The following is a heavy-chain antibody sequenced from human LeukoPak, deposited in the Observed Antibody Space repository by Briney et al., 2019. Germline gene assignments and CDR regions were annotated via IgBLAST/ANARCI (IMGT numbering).Heavy chain of an antibody. Sequence: GASVKVSCKASGGTFSSYAISWVRQAPGQGLEWMGGIIPIFGTANYAQKFQGRVTITADESTSTAYMELSSLRSEDTAVYYCAREDPKNYRPNDYWGQGTLVTVSS. J-gene: IGHJ4*02. CDR3: AREDPKNYRPNDY. CDR1: GGTFSSYA. V-gene: IGHV1-69*13. D-gene: IGHD3-16*02. CDR2: IIPIFGTA.